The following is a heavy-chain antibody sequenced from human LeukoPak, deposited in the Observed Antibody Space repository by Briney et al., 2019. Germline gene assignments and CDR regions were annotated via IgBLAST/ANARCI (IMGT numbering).Heavy chain of an antibody. D-gene: IGHD3-10*01. CDR1: GGSISSYY. J-gene: IGHJ6*03. V-gene: IGHV4-59*01. CDR3: ARETPPMVRGVMMNDYYYYMDV. CDR2: IYYSGST. Sequence: SETLSLTCTVSGGSISSYYWSWIRQPPGKGLEWIGYIYYSGSTNYNPSLKSRVTISADTSKNQFSLKLSSVTAADTAVYYCARETPPMVRGVMMNDYYYYMDVWGKGTTVTVSS.